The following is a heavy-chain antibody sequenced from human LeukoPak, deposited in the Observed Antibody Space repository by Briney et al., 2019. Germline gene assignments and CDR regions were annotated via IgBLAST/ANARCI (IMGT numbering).Heavy chain of an antibody. V-gene: IGHV3-21*01. J-gene: IGHJ4*02. D-gene: IGHD2-21*01. CDR2: ISTSSSYI. CDR1: GFTFSSYS. CDR3: ARGDWSGYYFDY. Sequence: GGSLRLSCAASGFTFSSYSMNWVRQAPGKGLEWVSSISTSSSYIYYADSVKGRFTISRDNAKSSLYLQMNSLRAEDTAVYYCARGDWSGYYFDYWGQGTLATVSS.